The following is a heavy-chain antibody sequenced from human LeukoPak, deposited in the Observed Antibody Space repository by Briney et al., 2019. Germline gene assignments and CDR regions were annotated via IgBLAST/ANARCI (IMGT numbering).Heavy chain of an antibody. D-gene: IGHD3-22*01. CDR1: GGSFSGYY. CDR2: INHSGSN. J-gene: IGHJ3*02. CDR3: ARGNTKTYDDDSSGYLI. Sequence: PSETLSLTCAVYGGSFSGYYWRWIRQPPGKGLEWIGEINHSGSNNYNTSLKSRVTISVDTSKNQFSLKLSSVTAAATAGYYCARGNTKTYDDDSSGYLIWGEGTMVTASS. V-gene: IGHV4-34*01.